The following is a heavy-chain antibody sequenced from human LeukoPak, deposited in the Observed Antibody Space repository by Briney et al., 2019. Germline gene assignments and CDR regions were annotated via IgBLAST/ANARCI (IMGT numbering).Heavy chain of an antibody. D-gene: IGHD1-26*01. V-gene: IGHV3-7*01. CDR1: GFTFSDYW. J-gene: IGHJ4*02. Sequence: GGSLRLSCAASGFTFSDYWMTWVRQVPGKGLEWVANVGRDGSEKHYVDSVKGRFTISRDNAKKSLYLEMNSLRVEDTALYYCAKVGAWELQRVFENWGQGTLVTVSS. CDR2: VGRDGSEK. CDR3: AKVGAWELQRVFEN.